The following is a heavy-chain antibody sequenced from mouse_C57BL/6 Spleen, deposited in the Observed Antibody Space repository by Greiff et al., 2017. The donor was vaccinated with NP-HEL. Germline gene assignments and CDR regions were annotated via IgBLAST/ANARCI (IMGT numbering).Heavy chain of an antibody. CDR2: ISSGGDYI. CDR3: TRDYDYDAYFDY. J-gene: IGHJ2*01. V-gene: IGHV5-9-1*02. Sequence: EVQGVESGEGLVKPGGSLKLSCAASGFTFSSYAMSWVRQTPEKRLEWVAYISSGGDYIYYADTVKGRFTISRDNARNTLYLQMSSLKSEDTAMYYCTRDYDYDAYFDYWGQGTTLTVSS. D-gene: IGHD2-4*01. CDR1: GFTFSSYA.